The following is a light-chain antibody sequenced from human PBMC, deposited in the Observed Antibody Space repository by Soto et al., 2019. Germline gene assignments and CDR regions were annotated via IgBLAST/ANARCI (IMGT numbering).Light chain of an antibody. CDR2: GAS. V-gene: IGKV3-15*01. Sequence: EVVLTQSPATLSVSPGESVTLSCRASQSISSHLAWYQQKLGQAPGLLIYGASKRATGIPASFSGRGSGTEFTLTISSLQSEDFAVYYCQQYYDWPLTFGGGTKVDIK. CDR1: QSISSH. J-gene: IGKJ4*01. CDR3: QQYYDWPLT.